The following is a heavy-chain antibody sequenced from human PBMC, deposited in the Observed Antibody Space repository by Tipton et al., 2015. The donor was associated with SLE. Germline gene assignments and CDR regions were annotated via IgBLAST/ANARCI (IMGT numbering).Heavy chain of an antibody. V-gene: IGHV4-61*02. CDR3: ARAEMTTEGSVFYFYVDV. Sequence: TLSLTCTVSGGSLNSDSFHWTWIRQPAGKGLEWVGRISNSGNTNYNPSLRSRVTISVDTSKNQFSLRLTSVTAADTAVYYCARAEMTTEGSVFYFYVDVWGKGTTVTVSS. CDR1: GGSLNSDSFH. D-gene: IGHD5-24*01. CDR2: ISNSGNT. J-gene: IGHJ6*03.